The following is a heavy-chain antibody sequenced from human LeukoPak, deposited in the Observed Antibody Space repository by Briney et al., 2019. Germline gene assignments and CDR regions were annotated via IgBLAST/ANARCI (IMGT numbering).Heavy chain of an antibody. J-gene: IGHJ4*02. D-gene: IGHD1-14*01. CDR3: ARGDGMRAADY. CDR1: GGSISSHY. V-gene: IGHV4-59*11. Sequence: PSETLSLTCTVSGGSISSHYWSWIRQSPGKRLEWIGYIYYSGTTTYNPSLERRVTISVDTTKNQFSLKLTSVTAADTAVYYCARGDGMRAADYWGQGTLVTVSS. CDR2: IYYSGTT.